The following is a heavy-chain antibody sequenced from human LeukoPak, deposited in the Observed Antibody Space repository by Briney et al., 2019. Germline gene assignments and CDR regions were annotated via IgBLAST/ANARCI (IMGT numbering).Heavy chain of an antibody. CDR1: VYTFTGHY. CDR2: INPNSGGT. Sequence: ASVNVSCKASVYTFTGHYMHWVRQAPGQGREGMGWINPNSGGTNYAQKFQGRVTMTRDTSISTAYMEVSRLRSDDTAVYYCARVGLLIGSGSFLAYWGQGTLVTVSS. J-gene: IGHJ4*02. D-gene: IGHD3-10*02. CDR3: ARVGLLIGSGSFLAY. V-gene: IGHV1-2*02.